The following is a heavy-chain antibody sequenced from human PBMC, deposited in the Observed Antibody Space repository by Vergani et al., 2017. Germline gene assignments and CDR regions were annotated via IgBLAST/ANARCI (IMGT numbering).Heavy chain of an antibody. CDR1: GYTFTSYA. CDR3: ARDNDASIAAADYYYYGMDV. Sequence: QVQLVQSGTELKKPGASVKVSCKASGYTFTSYAMNWVRQSPGQGLEWMGWINTNTGNPTYAQGFTGRFVFSLDTSVSTAYLQISSLKAEDTAVYYCARDNDASIAAADYYYYGMDVWGQGTTVTVSS. V-gene: IGHV7-4-1*02. J-gene: IGHJ6*02. D-gene: IGHD6-13*01. CDR2: INTNTGNP.